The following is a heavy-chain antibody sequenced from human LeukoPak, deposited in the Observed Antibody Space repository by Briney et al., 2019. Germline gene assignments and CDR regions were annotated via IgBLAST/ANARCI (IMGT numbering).Heavy chain of an antibody. V-gene: IGHV1-69*05. D-gene: IGHD4-23*01. J-gene: IGHJ4*02. Sequence: SVKVSCKASGYTFTGYYMHWVRQAPGQGLEWMGGIIPIFGTANYAQKFQGRVTITTDESTSTAYMELSSLRSEDTAVYYCARVNSMVVTPTYYFDYWGQGTLVTVSS. CDR3: ARVNSMVVTPTYYFDY. CDR2: IIPIFGTA. CDR1: GYTFTGYY.